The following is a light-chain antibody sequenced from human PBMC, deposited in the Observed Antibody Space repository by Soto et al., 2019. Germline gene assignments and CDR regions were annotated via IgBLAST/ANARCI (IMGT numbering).Light chain of an antibody. V-gene: IGLV4-69*01. CDR1: SGHSSDA. Sequence: LVLTQSPSASASLGASVKLTCTLSSGHSSDAIAWHQQQPEKGPRFLMNLNSDGSHTKGDGIPDRFSGSSSGAERYLTISSLQSEDEADYYCQTWGTGIVIFGGGTKVTVL. CDR3: QTWGTGIVI. J-gene: IGLJ2*01. CDR2: LNSDGSH.